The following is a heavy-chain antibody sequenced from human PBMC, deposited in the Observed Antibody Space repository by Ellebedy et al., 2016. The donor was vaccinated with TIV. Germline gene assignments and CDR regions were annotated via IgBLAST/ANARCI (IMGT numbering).Heavy chain of an antibody. CDR2: INPRDGST. Sequence: ASVKVSCKSSGYTFTSYYLHWVRLAPGQGLEWMGIINPRDGSTRYAQQFQGRVTVTSDPSTSTLYMELSSLRSGDTAIYYCARGTTVSLSDYWGQGTLVTVSS. CDR1: GYTFTSYY. J-gene: IGHJ4*02. D-gene: IGHD4-17*01. V-gene: IGHV1-46*01. CDR3: ARGTTVSLSDY.